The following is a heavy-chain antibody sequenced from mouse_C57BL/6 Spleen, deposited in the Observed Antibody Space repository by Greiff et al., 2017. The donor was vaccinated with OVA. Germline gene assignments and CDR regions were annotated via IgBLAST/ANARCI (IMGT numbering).Heavy chain of an antibody. J-gene: IGHJ4*01. CDR1: GYSFTGYY. CDR2: INPSTGGT. CDR3: ANHGSSSFYAMDY. Sequence: EVQLQQSGPELVKPGASVKISCKASGYSFTGYYMNWVKQSPEKSLEWIGEINPSTGGTTYNQKFKAKATLTVDKSSSTAYMQLKSLTSEDSAVYYCANHGSSSFYAMDYWGQGTSVTVSS. D-gene: IGHD1-1*01. V-gene: IGHV1-42*01.